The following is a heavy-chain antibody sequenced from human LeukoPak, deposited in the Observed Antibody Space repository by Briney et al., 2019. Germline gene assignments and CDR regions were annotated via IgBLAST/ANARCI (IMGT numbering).Heavy chain of an antibody. CDR3: ARGRGVVVPAALAY. J-gene: IGHJ4*02. V-gene: IGHV3-23*01. CDR2: ISGSGGIT. Sequence: PGGSLRLSCAASGFTFSTYAMSWVRQAPGKGLEWVSTISGSGGITYYADSVKGRFTISRDNAKNTLYLQMNSLRAEDTAVYYCARGRGVVVPAALAYWGQGTLVTVSS. CDR1: GFTFSTYA. D-gene: IGHD2-2*01.